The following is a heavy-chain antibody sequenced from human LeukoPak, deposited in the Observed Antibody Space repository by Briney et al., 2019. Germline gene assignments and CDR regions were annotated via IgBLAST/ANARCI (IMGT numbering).Heavy chain of an antibody. D-gene: IGHD4-11*01. CDR1: GYTFTSYD. J-gene: IGHJ4*02. V-gene: IGHV1-69*13. Sequence: ASVKVSCKASGYTFTSYDINWVRQATGQGLEWMGGIIPIFGTANYAQKFQGRVTITADESTSTAYMELSSLRSEDTAVYYCARVGYSNYEGPYFDYWGQGTLVTVSS. CDR3: ARVGYSNYEGPYFDY. CDR2: IIPIFGTA.